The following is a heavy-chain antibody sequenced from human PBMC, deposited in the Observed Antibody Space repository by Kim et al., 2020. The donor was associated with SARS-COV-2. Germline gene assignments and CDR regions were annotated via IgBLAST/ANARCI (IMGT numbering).Heavy chain of an antibody. CDR2: IKPDGSDN. CDR3: ARVSDSGDSKYRTSDY. Sequence: GGSLRLSCTASGFNFGSYWMNWVRQTPGKGLEWVATIKPDGSDNYHVDSVKGRFTISRDNAKTSLYLQMNNLRAEDTAVYYCARVSDSGDSKYRTSDYWGQGTLVTVSS. D-gene: IGHD1-26*01. V-gene: IGHV3-7*01. J-gene: IGHJ4*01. CDR1: GFNFGSYW.